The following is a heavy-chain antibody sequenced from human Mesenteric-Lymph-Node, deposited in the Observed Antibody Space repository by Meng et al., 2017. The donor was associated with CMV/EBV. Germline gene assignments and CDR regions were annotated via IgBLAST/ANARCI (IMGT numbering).Heavy chain of an antibody. CDR2: INTNTGNP. J-gene: IGHJ4*02. V-gene: IGHV7-4-1*04. CDR1: GYTFRTYA. Sequence: SGYTFRTYAINWVRQAPGQGLEWMGWINTNTGNPTYAQGFTGRFVFSLDTSVSMAYLQISSLKSDDTAVYYCARGGSGSGYDGTLEYWGQGTLVTVSS. CDR3: ARGGSGSGYDGTLEY. D-gene: IGHD5-12*01.